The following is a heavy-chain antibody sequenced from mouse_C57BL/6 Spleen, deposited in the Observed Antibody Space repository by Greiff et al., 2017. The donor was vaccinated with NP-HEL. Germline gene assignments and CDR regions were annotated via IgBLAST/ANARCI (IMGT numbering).Heavy chain of an antibody. J-gene: IGHJ2*01. CDR1: GYSFTDYN. CDR2: LNPNYGTT. D-gene: IGHD2-1*01. CDR3: ARSLYYGNSLYFDY. Sequence: EVQLQQSGPELVKPGASVKISCKASGYSFTDYNMNWVKQSNGQSLEWIGVLNPNYGTTSYNQKFKGKATLTVDQSSSTAYMQLNSLTSEDSAVYYCARSLYYGNSLYFDYWGQGTTRTVSS. V-gene: IGHV1-39*01.